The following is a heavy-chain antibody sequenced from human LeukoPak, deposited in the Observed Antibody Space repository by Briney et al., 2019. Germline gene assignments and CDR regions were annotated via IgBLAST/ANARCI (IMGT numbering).Heavy chain of an antibody. CDR3: ARGAGDGYNYRGDDAFDI. CDR1: GGSISSSSYY. V-gene: IGHV4-39*07. J-gene: IGHJ3*02. Sequence: SETLSLTCTVSGGSISSSSYYWGWIRQPPGKGLEWIGSIYYSGSTYYNPSLKSRVTISVDTSKNQFSLKLSSVTAADTAVYYCARGAGDGYNYRGDDAFDIWGQGTMVTVSS. CDR2: IYYSGST. D-gene: IGHD5-24*01.